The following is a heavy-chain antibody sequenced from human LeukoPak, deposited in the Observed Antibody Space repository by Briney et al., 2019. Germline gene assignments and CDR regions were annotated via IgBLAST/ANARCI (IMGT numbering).Heavy chain of an antibody. CDR2: IYHSGST. CDR3: ARQVVPAAIFDY. J-gene: IGHJ4*02. V-gene: IGHV4-38-2*01. CDR1: GYSISSGYY. D-gene: IGHD2-2*01. Sequence: SETLSLTCAVSGYSISSGYYWGWIRQPPGKGLEWIGSIYHSGSTYYNPSLKSRVTISVDTSKNQFSLKLSSVTAADTAVYYCARQVVPAAIFDYWGQGTLVTVSS.